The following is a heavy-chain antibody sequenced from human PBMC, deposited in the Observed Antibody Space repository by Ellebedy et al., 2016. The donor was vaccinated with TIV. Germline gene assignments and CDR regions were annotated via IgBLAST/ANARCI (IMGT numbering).Heavy chain of an antibody. CDR1: GFTFSSYA. Sequence: MPGGSLRLSCEASGFTFSSYAMHWVRQPPGKGLEWIWEISHSGSTNYNPSLKSRVTISVDRSKNQFFLKVSSVTAADTAVYHCARRCDGSSGWCPFDDWGQGTLVTVSS. J-gene: IGHJ4*02. CDR2: ISHSGST. CDR3: ARRCDGSSGWCPFDD. D-gene: IGHD6-19*01. V-gene: IGHV4-4*02.